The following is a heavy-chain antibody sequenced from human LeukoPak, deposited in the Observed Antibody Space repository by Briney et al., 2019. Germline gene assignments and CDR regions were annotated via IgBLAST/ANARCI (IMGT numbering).Heavy chain of an antibody. J-gene: IGHJ4*02. CDR2: IYDSGNT. Sequence: SETLSLTCIVSDDAISSGGYSWSWIRQPPGRGLEWIGYIYDSGNTFYNPSLKSRVSISIDTSKNQFSLKLSSVTAADTAVYYCARVSPRIAARPLDYWGQGTLVTVSS. CDR3: ARVSPRIAARPLDY. CDR1: DDAISSGGYS. V-gene: IGHV4-30-4*07. D-gene: IGHD6-6*01.